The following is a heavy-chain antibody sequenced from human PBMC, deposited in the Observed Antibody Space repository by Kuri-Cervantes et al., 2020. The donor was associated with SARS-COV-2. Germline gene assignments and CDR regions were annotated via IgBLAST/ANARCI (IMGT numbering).Heavy chain of an antibody. D-gene: IGHD1-26*01. V-gene: IGHV3-7*05. CDR3: AKEAQRVRVGATSLFY. CDR2: IKQDGSEK. CDR1: GFTFSSYW. Sequence: GGSLRLSCAASGFTFSSYWMSWVRQAPGKGLEWVANIKQDGSEKYYVDSVKGRFTISRDNAKNSLYLQMNSLRAEDTAVYYCAKEAQRVRVGATSLFYWGQGTLVTVSS. J-gene: IGHJ4*02.